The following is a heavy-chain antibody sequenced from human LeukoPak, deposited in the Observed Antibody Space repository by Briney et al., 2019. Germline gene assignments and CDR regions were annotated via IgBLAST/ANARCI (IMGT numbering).Heavy chain of an antibody. CDR3: ARESTNLLWFGESPSDY. Sequence: SETLSLTCTVSGGSIGSSSYYWGWIRQPPGKGLEWIGSIYYSGSTYYNPSLKSRVTISVDTSKNQFSLKLSSVTAADTAVYYCARESTNLLWFGESPSDYWGQGTLVTVSS. CDR2: IYYSGST. V-gene: IGHV4-39*07. CDR1: GGSIGSSSYY. J-gene: IGHJ4*02. D-gene: IGHD3-10*01.